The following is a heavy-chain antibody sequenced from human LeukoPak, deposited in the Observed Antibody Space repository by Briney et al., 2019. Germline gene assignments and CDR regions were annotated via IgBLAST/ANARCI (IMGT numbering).Heavy chain of an antibody. D-gene: IGHD2-15*01. J-gene: IGHJ4*02. CDR1: GGTFSSYA. CDR2: IIPIFGTA. Sequence: SVKVSCKASGGTFSSYAISWLRQAPGQGLEWMGRIIPIFGTANYAQKFQGRVTITTDESTSTAYMELSSLRSEDTAVYYCARDVVVVVAATPVYFDYWGQGTLVTVSS. V-gene: IGHV1-69*05. CDR3: ARDVVVVVAATPVYFDY.